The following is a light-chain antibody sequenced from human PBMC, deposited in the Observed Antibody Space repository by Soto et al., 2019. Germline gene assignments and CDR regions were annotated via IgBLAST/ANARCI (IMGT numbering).Light chain of an antibody. Sequence: DIQMTQSPSSLSASVGDRVTITCRASRSVGTSVNWHQQQPGNAPKLLIYDASSLESGVPSRFSGSGSGTEFTLTISSLQPDEFATYYCQQYNSYGTFGQGTKVEIK. J-gene: IGKJ1*01. V-gene: IGKV1-5*01. CDR2: DAS. CDR1: RSVGTS. CDR3: QQYNSYGT.